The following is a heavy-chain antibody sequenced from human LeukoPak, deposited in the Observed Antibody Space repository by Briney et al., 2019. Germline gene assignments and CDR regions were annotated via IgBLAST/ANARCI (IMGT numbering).Heavy chain of an antibody. D-gene: IGHD2-21*02. CDR2: LYSGGST. CDR1: EFTVSANY. J-gene: IGHJ4*02. V-gene: IGHV3-53*01. Sequence: GGSLRLSCAASEFTVSANYMSWVRQAPGKGLEWVSVLYSGGSTYYADSVKGRFTISRDNSKNTLYLQMNSLRDEDTAVYYCARRVRWVTGETSGYYFDYWGQGTLVTVSS. CDR3: ARRVRWVTGETSGYYFDY.